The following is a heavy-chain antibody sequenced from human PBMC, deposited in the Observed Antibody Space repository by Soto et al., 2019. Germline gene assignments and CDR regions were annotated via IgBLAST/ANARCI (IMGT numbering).Heavy chain of an antibody. V-gene: IGHV4-59*08. CDR2: IYYSGST. CDR3: ARLQIPFTKDGDILTGYHLVYYYYMDV. J-gene: IGHJ6*03. Sequence: QVQLQESGPGLVKPSETLSLTCTVSGGSISSYYWSWIRQPPGKGLEWIGYIYYSGSTNYNPSLKSRVTISVDTSKNQFSLKLSSVTAADTAVYYCARLQIPFTKDGDILTGYHLVYYYYMDVWGKGTTVTVSS. D-gene: IGHD3-9*01. CDR1: GGSISSYY.